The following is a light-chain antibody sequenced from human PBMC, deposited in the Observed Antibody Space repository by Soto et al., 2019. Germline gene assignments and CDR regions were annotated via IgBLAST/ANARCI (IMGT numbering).Light chain of an antibody. Sequence: EIVLTQSPGTLSLSPGERATLSCRASQSVRSSYLAWYQQKPGQAHRVLIYDASSRATGVQDRFSGSGSGTAFTLTIRRLEPEDFAVYYCKQYGTFPRTFGQGTKVDNK. CDR1: QSVRSSY. J-gene: IGKJ1*01. CDR2: DAS. V-gene: IGKV3-20*01. CDR3: KQYGTFPRT.